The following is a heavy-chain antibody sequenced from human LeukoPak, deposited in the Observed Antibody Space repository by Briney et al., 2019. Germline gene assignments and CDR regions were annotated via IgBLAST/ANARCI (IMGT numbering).Heavy chain of an antibody. J-gene: IGHJ4*02. Sequence: GASVKVSCKASGYTFTGCYMHWVRQAPGQGLEWMGWINPDSGGTNYAQKFQGRVTMTRDTSISTAYMELSRLRSDDTAVYYCAGGPGTTGTTLSGDWGQGTLVTVSS. CDR1: GYTFTGCY. CDR3: AGGPGTTGTTLSGD. CDR2: INPDSGGT. V-gene: IGHV1-2*02. D-gene: IGHD1-1*01.